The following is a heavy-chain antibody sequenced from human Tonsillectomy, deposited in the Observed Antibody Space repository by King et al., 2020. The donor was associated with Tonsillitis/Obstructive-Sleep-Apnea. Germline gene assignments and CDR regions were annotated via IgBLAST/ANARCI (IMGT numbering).Heavy chain of an antibody. J-gene: IGHJ6*02. CDR2: IRSEAYGGTT. CDR3: TRSSDYNYYGMDV. V-gene: IGHV3-49*04. D-gene: IGHD4/OR15-4a*01. CDR1: GFTFGDYV. Sequence: VQLVESGGGLVQPGRPLRLSCTACGFTFGDYVMSWVRQAPGKGLVWVGFIRSEAYGGTTEYAASVKARFTISRDDSKSIAYLQMDSLTIEDTAVYYCTRSSDYNYYGMDVWGQGTTVTVSS.